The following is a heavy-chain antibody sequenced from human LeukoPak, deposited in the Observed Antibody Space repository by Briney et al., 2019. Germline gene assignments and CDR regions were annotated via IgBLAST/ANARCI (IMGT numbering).Heavy chain of an antibody. J-gene: IGHJ4*02. Sequence: GGSLRLSCAASGFIFSTYAMSWVRQAPGKGLEWVSAISGGGYDTFYADSVKGRFTISRDNSKNTLYLQMNSLRAEDTAVYYCAKPFGSSSWSFDYWGQGTLVTVSS. CDR1: GFIFSTYA. V-gene: IGHV3-23*01. CDR2: ISGGGYDT. D-gene: IGHD6-13*01. CDR3: AKPFGSSSWSFDY.